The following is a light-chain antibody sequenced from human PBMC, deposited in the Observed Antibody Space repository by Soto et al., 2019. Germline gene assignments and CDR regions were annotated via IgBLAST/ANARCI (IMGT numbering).Light chain of an antibody. CDR3: GTWDSSLSVVV. V-gene: IGLV1-51*01. Sequence: QSVLTQPPSVSAAPGQKVTISCSGSSSNIGNNYVSWYQQLPGTAPKLLIYDNNKRPSGIPDRFSGSKSGTSATLGITGLQTGDEADYYCGTWDSSLSVVVXGGGTKLTVL. J-gene: IGLJ2*01. CDR2: DNN. CDR1: SSNIGNNY.